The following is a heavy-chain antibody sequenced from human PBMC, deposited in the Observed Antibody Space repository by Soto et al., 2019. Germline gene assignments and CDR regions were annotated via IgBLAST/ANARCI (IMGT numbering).Heavy chain of an antibody. J-gene: IGHJ6*03. CDR2: INHSGST. Sequence: SETLCLTCAVYGGSFSGYYWSWIRQPPGKGLEWIGEINHSGSTNYNPSLKSRVTISVDTSKNQFSLKLSSVTAADTAVYYCARGARYDFWSGYPPRHLYYMAV. CDR3: ARGARYDFWSGYPPRHLYYMAV. V-gene: IGHV4-34*01. CDR1: GGSFSGYY. D-gene: IGHD3-3*01.